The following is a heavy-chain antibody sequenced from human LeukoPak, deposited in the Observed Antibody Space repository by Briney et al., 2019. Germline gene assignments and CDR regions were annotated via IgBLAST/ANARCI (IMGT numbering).Heavy chain of an antibody. J-gene: IGHJ5*02. D-gene: IGHD4-17*01. CDR3: ARDEAGHYALAL. CDR2: INDSGTT. V-gene: IGHV4-34*01. Sequence: PSETLSLTCAVSGGSLKNHYWNWIRQSPGKRLEWIGLINDSGTTVYDPSLKSRVTISIDTSKNQFFLKLTSMTAADTAVYFCARDEAGHYALALWGQGTPVTVSS. CDR1: GGSLKNHY.